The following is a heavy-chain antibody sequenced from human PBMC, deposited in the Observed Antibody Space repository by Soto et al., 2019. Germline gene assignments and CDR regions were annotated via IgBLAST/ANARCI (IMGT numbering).Heavy chain of an antibody. V-gene: IGHV3-30*18. Sequence: QVPLVESGGGVVQPGRSLRLSCAASGFTFSSYGMHWVRQAPGKGLEWVAVISYDGSNKYYADSVKGRFTISRDNSKNTLYLQMNSLRAEDTAVYYCAKDRLDDGGYEDYYYYGMDVWGQGTTVTVSS. CDR3: AKDRLDDGGYEDYYYYGMDV. CDR1: GFTFSSYG. D-gene: IGHD5-12*01. CDR2: ISYDGSNK. J-gene: IGHJ6*02.